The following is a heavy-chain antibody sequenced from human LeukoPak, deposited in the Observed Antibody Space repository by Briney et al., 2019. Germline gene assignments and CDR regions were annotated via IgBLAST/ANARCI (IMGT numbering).Heavy chain of an antibody. CDR2: IIPIFGTA. Sequence: GSSVKVSCKASGGTFSSYAISWVRQAPGQGLEWMGRIIPIFGTANYAQKFQGRVTITTDESTSTAYMEPSSLRSEDTAVYYCAARGGYGGNSEVFDYWGQGTPVTVSS. J-gene: IGHJ4*02. CDR3: AARGGYGGNSEVFDY. CDR1: GGTFSSYA. V-gene: IGHV1-69*05. D-gene: IGHD4-23*01.